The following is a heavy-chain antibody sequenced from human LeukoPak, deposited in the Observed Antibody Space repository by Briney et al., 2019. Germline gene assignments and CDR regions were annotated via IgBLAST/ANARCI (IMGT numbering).Heavy chain of an antibody. CDR1: GFTFSSYS. CDR3: ARVLTIFGVVMTYGMDV. D-gene: IGHD3-3*01. CDR2: ISSSSSYI. V-gene: IGHV3-21*01. Sequence: PGGSLRLSCAASGFTFSSYSVNWVRQAPGRGLEWVSSISSSSSYIYYADSVKGRFTISRDNAKNSLYLQMNSLRAEDTAVYYCARVLTIFGVVMTYGMDVWGQGTTVTVSS. J-gene: IGHJ6*02.